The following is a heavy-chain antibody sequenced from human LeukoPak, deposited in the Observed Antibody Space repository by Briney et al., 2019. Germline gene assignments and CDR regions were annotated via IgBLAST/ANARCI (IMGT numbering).Heavy chain of an antibody. CDR3: ARSDHYGSGSHWDDAFDI. Sequence: ASVKVSCTASGYTFTGYYMHWVREAPGQGLERMGWINPNSGGTNYTQKFQGRVTMTRDTSISTAYMELIRLRSDDTAVYYCARSDHYGSGSHWDDAFDIWGQGTMVTVSS. V-gene: IGHV1-2*02. D-gene: IGHD3-10*01. CDR2: INPNSGGT. J-gene: IGHJ3*02. CDR1: GYTFTGYY.